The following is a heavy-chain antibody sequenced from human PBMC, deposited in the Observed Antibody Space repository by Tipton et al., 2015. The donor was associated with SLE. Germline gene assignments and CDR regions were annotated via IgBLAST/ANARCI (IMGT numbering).Heavy chain of an antibody. CDR2: ISSSSSYI. V-gene: IGHV3-21*04. J-gene: IGHJ4*02. Sequence: SLRLSCAASGFTVSSYSMNWVRQAPGKGLEWVSSISSSSSYIYYADSVKGRFTISRDNSKNSLYLQMNSLRTEDTALYYCAKESSGYFDYWGQGTLVTVSS. CDR3: AKESSGYFDY. CDR1: GFTVSSYS. D-gene: IGHD6-6*01.